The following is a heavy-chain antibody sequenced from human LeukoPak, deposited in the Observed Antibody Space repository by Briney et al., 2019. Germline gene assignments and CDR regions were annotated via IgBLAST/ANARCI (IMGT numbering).Heavy chain of an antibody. CDR2: ISSSSSTI. CDR1: GFTFSSYS. Sequence: GGSLRLSCAASGFTFSSYSMNWVRQAPGKGLEWVSYISSSSSTIYYADSVKGRFTISRDNAENSLYLQINSLRAEDTAVYYCARDRGDYYGSGSRSWFDPWGQGTLVTVSS. D-gene: IGHD3-10*01. J-gene: IGHJ5*02. V-gene: IGHV3-48*04. CDR3: ARDRGDYYGSGSRSWFDP.